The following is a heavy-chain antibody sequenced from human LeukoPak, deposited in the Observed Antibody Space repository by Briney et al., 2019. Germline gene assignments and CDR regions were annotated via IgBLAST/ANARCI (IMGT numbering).Heavy chain of an antibody. D-gene: IGHD3-10*01. Sequence: GGSLRLSCAASGFTFSSYAMRWVRQAPGKGLEWVSAIGSGSGGTTIYADSVRGRFTISRDNSKNTLYLQMSSLRGEDTAVYYCAKNYESGRGVPYGMDVWGQGTTVTVSS. CDR2: IGSGSGGTT. CDR3: AKNYESGRGVPYGMDV. CDR1: GFTFSSYA. J-gene: IGHJ6*02. V-gene: IGHV3-23*01.